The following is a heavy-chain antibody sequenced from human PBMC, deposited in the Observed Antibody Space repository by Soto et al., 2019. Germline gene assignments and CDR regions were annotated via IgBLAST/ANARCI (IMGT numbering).Heavy chain of an antibody. CDR3: AKEMTSGYYLFDY. V-gene: IGHV3-23*01. CDR1: GFTFSSYA. J-gene: IGHJ4*02. D-gene: IGHD3-22*01. Sequence: PGGSLRLSCAASGFTFSSYAMSWVRQAPGKGLEWVTVISGSAGSTYYADSVKGRFTISRDNSKDTLYLQMNSLRAEDAAVYYYAKEMTSGYYLFDYWGQGTLVTVSS. CDR2: ISGSAGST.